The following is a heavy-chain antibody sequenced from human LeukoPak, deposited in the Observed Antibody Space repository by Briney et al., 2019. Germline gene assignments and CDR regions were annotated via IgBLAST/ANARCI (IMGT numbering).Heavy chain of an antibody. V-gene: IGHV4-59*13. CDR1: GGSISSYY. J-gene: IGHJ3*02. CDR2: IYYSGST. CDR3: ARDYYGSGSYYNDAFDI. D-gene: IGHD3-10*01. Sequence: PSETLSLTCTVSGGSISSYYWSWIRQPPGKGLEWIGYIYYSGSTNYNPSLKSRVTISVDTSKNQFSLKLSSVTAAVTAVYYCARDYYGSGSYYNDAFDIWGQGAMVTVSS.